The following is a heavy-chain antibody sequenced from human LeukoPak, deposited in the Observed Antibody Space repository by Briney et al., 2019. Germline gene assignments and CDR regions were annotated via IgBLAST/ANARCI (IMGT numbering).Heavy chain of an antibody. V-gene: IGHV3-20*04. CDR1: GFTFDDYG. J-gene: IGHJ3*02. CDR3: ARVGATVVYNDAFDI. CDR2: INWNGGST. Sequence: GGSLRLSCAASGFTFDDYGMSWVRQAPGKGLEWVSGINWNGGSTGYADPVKGRFTISRDNAKNSLYLQMNSLRAEDTALYYCARVGATVVYNDAFDIWGQGTMVTVSS. D-gene: IGHD4-23*01.